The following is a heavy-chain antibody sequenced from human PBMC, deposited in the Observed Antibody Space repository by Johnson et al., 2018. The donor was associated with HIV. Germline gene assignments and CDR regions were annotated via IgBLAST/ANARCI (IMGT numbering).Heavy chain of an antibody. CDR2: IYSDGTT. CDR3: ARDLPGIYDAFDL. J-gene: IGHJ3*01. D-gene: IGHD1-26*01. CDR1: GFSVRTNY. V-gene: IGHV3-53*01. Sequence: VQLVESGGGLIQPGGSLRLSCAASGFSVRTNYMSWVRQAPGKGLEWGSVIYSDGTTSFAQSLEGRFSISRDVSKNILYLQMHSLRTEDTAYYYCARDLPGIYDAFDLWGQGTKVTISS.